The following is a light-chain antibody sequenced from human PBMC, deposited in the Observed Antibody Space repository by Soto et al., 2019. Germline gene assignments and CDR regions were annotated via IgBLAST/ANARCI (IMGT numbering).Light chain of an antibody. Sequence: EIVLTQSPGTLSLSPGDTATLSCRASQSVSSSYLAWYQQKPGQAPRLLIYGASIRATGIPDRFSGSGSGTDYTLTISRLEPEDFAVYYCQQYGSSPRTFGQGTKVENK. V-gene: IGKV3-20*01. CDR2: GAS. CDR3: QQYGSSPRT. J-gene: IGKJ1*01. CDR1: QSVSSSY.